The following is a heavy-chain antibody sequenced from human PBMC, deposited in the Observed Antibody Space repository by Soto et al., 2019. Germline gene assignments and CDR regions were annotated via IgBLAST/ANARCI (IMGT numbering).Heavy chain of an antibody. D-gene: IGHD6-19*01. CDR1: GGSFSGYY. J-gene: IGHJ6*02. CDR3: ARWARYSSGWYYYGMDV. Sequence: PSETLSLTCAVYGGSFSGYYWSWIRQPPGKGLEWIGEINHSGSTNYNPSLKSRVTISVDTSKDQFSLKLSSVTAADTAVYYCARWARYSSGWYYYGMDVWGQGTTVTVS. V-gene: IGHV4-34*01. CDR2: INHSGST.